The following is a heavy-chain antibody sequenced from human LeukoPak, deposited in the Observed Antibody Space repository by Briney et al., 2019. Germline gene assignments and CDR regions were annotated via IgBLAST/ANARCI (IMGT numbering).Heavy chain of an antibody. CDR1: GYTFTGYY. J-gene: IGHJ3*02. Sequence: ASVKVSCKASGYTFTGYYMHWVRQAPGQGLEWMGWINPNSGGTNYAQKFQGWVTMTRDTSISTAYMELSRLRSDDTAVYYCARDFRSGRALAFDIWGQGTMVTVSS. V-gene: IGHV1-2*04. CDR3: ARDFRSGRALAFDI. CDR2: INPNSGGT.